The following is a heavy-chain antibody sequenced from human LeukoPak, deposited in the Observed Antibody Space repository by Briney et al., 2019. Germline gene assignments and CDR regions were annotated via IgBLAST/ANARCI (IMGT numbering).Heavy chain of an antibody. CDR1: GYTFTSYA. J-gene: IGHJ6*02. CDR2: INAGNGNT. Sequence: ASVKVSCKASGYTFTSYAMHWVRQAPGQRLEWMGWINAGNGNTKYSQKFQGRVTITRDTSASTAYMELSSLRSEDTAVYYCARLKYSSSWYTPSALDYYGMDVWGQGTTVTVSS. V-gene: IGHV1-3*01. CDR3: ARLKYSSSWYTPSALDYYGMDV. D-gene: IGHD6-13*01.